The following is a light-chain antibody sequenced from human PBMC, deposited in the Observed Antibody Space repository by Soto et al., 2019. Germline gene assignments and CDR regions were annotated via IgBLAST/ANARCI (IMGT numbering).Light chain of an antibody. CDR2: DNN. Sequence: QSVLTQPPSVSAAPGQKVTISCSGSSSNIGNSYVSWYQQLPGTAPKLLIYDNNKRPSGIPGRFSGSKSGTSATLGITGLQTGDEADYYCGTWDSSLSAFVFGGGTQLTVL. CDR3: GTWDSSLSAFV. J-gene: IGLJ2*01. CDR1: SSNIGNSY. V-gene: IGLV1-51*01.